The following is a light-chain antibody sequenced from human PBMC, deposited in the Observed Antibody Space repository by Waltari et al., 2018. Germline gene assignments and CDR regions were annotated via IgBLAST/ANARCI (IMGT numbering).Light chain of an antibody. V-gene: IGLV2-14*03. Sequence: QSALTQPASVSGSPGQSIAISCTGTSRDVGGYNSVSWYQQHPGKVPKLVIYDVRNRPRGVSNRFSGSKSGNTASLTISGLQADDEADYYCSSFTSTTTLIFGGGTKLTVL. J-gene: IGLJ2*01. CDR1: SRDVGGYNS. CDR3: SSFTSTTTLI. CDR2: DVR.